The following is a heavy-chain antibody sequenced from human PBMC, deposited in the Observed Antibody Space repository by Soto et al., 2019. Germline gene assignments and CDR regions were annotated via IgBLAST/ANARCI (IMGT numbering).Heavy chain of an antibody. D-gene: IGHD3-10*01. Sequence: GGSLRLSCVAAGLTFGSRAMSWVRQAPGEGLQWVSTITDTGGDAKYADSVRGRFVISRDNSKKTLYLQMTSLTAEDSAMYFCARGSTDSYPGSRIFDFWGRGTLVTVSS. V-gene: IGHV3-23*01. J-gene: IGHJ4*02. CDR3: ARGSTDSYPGSRIFDF. CDR1: GLTFGSRA. CDR2: ITDTGGDA.